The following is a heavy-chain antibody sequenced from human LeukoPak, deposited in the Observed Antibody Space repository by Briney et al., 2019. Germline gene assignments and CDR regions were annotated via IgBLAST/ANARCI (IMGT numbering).Heavy chain of an antibody. V-gene: IGHV1-69*01. CDR1: GGTFSSYA. D-gene: IGHD3-3*01. Sequence: SVKVSCKASGGTFSSYAISWVRQAPGQGLEWMGGIIPIFGTANYAQKFQGRVTITADESTSTAYMELSSLRSEDTAVYYCARQCYDFWSGYYKHWFDPWGQGTLVTVSS. J-gene: IGHJ5*02. CDR2: IIPIFGTA. CDR3: ARQCYDFWSGYYKHWFDP.